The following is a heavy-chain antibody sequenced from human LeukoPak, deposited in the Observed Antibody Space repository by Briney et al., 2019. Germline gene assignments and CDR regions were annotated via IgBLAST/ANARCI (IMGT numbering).Heavy chain of an antibody. CDR1: GYTFTSYD. CDR3: ARGEVFCSSSSCCWWFDP. D-gene: IGHD2-2*01. J-gene: IGHJ5*02. V-gene: IGHV1-8*01. CDR2: MNPNSGNT. Sequence: ASVKVSCKASGYTFTSYDINWVRQATGQGLEWMGWMNPNSGNTGYAQKFQGRVTMTRNTSISTAYMELSSLRSEDTAMYYCARGEVFCSSSSCCWWFDPWGQGTLVTVSS.